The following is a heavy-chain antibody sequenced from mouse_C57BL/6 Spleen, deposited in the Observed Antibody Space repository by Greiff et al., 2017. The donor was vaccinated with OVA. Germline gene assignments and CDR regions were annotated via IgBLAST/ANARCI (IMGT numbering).Heavy chain of an antibody. CDR3: AREYYYGSSPAWFAY. V-gene: IGHV5-9*01. D-gene: IGHD1-1*01. CDR2: ISGGGGNT. Sequence: EVMLVESGGGLVKPGGSLKLSCAASGFTFSSYSMSWVRQTPETRLEWVATISGGGGNTYYTDSVKGRFTISTDTAKNTLYLQMSSLWAEDTAFYYCAREYYYGSSPAWFAYWGQGTLVTVSA. J-gene: IGHJ3*01. CDR1: GFTFSSYS.